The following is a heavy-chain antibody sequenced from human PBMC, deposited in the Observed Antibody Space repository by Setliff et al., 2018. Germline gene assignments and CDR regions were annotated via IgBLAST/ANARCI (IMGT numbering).Heavy chain of an antibody. CDR1: GFTFSSYG. J-gene: IGHJ6*03. CDR3: ARSCSGGSCIPSDYMAV. D-gene: IGHD2-15*01. Sequence: PGGSLRLSCAASGFTFSSYGMHWVRQAPGKGLEWVAVIWYDGSTKYYADSVKGRFTISRDNSKNTLYLQMNSLRAEDTAVYYCARSCSGGSCIPSDYMAVWGKGTTVTVSS. CDR2: IWYDGSTK. V-gene: IGHV3-33*01.